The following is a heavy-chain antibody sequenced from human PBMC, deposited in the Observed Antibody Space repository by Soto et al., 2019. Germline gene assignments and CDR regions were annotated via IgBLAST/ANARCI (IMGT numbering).Heavy chain of an antibody. Sequence: QVQLVQSGAEVKKPGASVKVSCKASGYTFTNFYLHWVRQAPGQGLEWVGIINATGGDTSYAQKFEGRVNMTRYKSTSTVYMELGSLRAEDTAVYYCARGEGSQSNWVQYYYGMSVWGQGTTVTVSS. CDR2: INATGGDT. V-gene: IGHV1-46*01. D-gene: IGHD2-15*01. CDR1: GYTFTNFY. J-gene: IGHJ6*02. CDR3: ARGEGSQSNWVQYYYGMSV.